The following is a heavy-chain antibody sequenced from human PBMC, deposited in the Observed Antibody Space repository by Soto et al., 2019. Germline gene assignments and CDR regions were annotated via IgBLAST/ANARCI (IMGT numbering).Heavy chain of an antibody. Sequence: SENPALTCTVYGGSISTYYWSWIRQPPGGTLEWIGYIYASGATTYNPSLESRVTMSVDMPNNEFSLELTSLTAADTAVYYCARSHSFD. CDR1: GGSISTYY. V-gene: IGHV4-59*01. J-gene: IGHJ3*01. CDR3: ARSHSFD. CDR2: IYASGAT.